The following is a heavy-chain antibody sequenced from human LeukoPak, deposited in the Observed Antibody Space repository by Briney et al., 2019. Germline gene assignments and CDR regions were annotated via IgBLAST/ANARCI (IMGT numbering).Heavy chain of an antibody. Sequence: GGSLRLSCAASGFTFSSYTMNWVRQAPGKGLERVSSISSDSNYIYYADSVKGRFTISRDNAWNSLYLQMNSLRAEDTAVYYCARKENILTGYYDHWGQGTLVTVSS. CDR2: ISSDSNYI. D-gene: IGHD3-9*01. V-gene: IGHV3-21*01. CDR1: GFTFSSYT. J-gene: IGHJ5*02. CDR3: ARKENILTGYYDH.